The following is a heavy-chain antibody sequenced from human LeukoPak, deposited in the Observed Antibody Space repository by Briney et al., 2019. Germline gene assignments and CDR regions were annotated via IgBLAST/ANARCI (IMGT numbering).Heavy chain of an antibody. Sequence: SETLSLTCTVSGGSISSGSYCWTWIRQPAGKGLEWIGRVYISGSTNYNPSLKSRVTISVDTSKNHFSLKLTSVTAADTAVYYCARGLEWGDGFDIWGQGTMVTVS. CDR1: GGSISSGSYC. CDR3: ARGLEWGDGFDI. D-gene: IGHD1-1*01. CDR2: VYISGST. V-gene: IGHV4-61*02. J-gene: IGHJ3*02.